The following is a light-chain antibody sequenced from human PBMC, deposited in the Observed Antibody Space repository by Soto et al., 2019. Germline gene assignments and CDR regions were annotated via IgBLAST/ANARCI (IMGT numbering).Light chain of an antibody. CDR3: HHYHIYPYT. CDR2: PAD. Sequence: AIRMTQSPSSLSASTGDRVTLTWRASQGISRYLPWYQQKPGKAPNLLFYPADTLQSGGPSRFSGSGSGPDFTLTIRCLQSADFATDYCHHYHIYPYTFGQGTKLDIK. CDR1: QGISRY. J-gene: IGKJ2*01. V-gene: IGKV1-8*01.